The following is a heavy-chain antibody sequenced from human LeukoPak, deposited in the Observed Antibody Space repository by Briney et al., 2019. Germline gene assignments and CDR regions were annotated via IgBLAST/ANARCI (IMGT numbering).Heavy chain of an antibody. D-gene: IGHD5-18*01. J-gene: IGHJ4*02. CDR1: GFTFSSYE. Sequence: GGSLRLSCAASGFTFSSYEMNWVRQAPGKGLDWISYISSSGSTIYYADSVKGRFTISRDNAKNSLYLQMNSLRAEDTAVYYCARVEYTYGYVYWGQGTLVTVSS. V-gene: IGHV3-48*03. CDR3: ARVEYTYGYVY. CDR2: ISSSGSTI.